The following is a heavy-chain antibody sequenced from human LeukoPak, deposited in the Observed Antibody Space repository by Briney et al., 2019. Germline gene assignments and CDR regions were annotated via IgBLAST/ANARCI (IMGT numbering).Heavy chain of an antibody. CDR1: GYTFTSYA. V-gene: IGHV1-3*01. Sequence: ASVKVSCKASGYTFTSYAMHWVRQAPGQRLEWMGWINAGNGNTKYSQKFQGRVTITRDTSASTAYMELSSLRSEDTAVYYCARGGYSSSWYGGAYYFDYWGQGTLVTVSS. CDR3: ARGGYSSSWYGGAYYFDY. J-gene: IGHJ4*02. D-gene: IGHD6-13*01. CDR2: INAGNGNT.